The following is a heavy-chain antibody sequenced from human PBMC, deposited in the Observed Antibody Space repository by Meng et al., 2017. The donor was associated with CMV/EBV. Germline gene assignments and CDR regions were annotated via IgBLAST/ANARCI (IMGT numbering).Heavy chain of an antibody. D-gene: IGHD2-8*02. V-gene: IGHV3-11*04. Sequence: GGSLTLSCAVSGFTFSDYYMSWIRQAPGKGLEWVSYISSSGSTIYYADSVKGRFTIPRDNAKNSLYLQMNSLRAEDTAVYYCAAELVADYYYYYGMDVWGQGTTVTVSS. CDR3: AAELVADYYYYYGMDV. CDR1: GFTFSDYY. J-gene: IGHJ6*02. CDR2: ISSSGSTI.